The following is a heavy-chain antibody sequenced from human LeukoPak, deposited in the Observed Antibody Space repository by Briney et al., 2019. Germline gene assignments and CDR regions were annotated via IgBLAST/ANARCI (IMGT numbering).Heavy chain of an antibody. V-gene: IGHV1-2*06. Sequence: APVKVSCTASGYTFTSYYMHWVRQAPGQGLEWMGRINPNSGGTNYAQKFQGRVTMTRDTSISTAYMELSRLRSDDTAVYYCARSYYYGSGSLDYWGQGTLVTVSS. J-gene: IGHJ4*02. CDR3: ARSYYYGSGSLDY. CDR1: GYTFTSYY. D-gene: IGHD3-10*01. CDR2: INPNSGGT.